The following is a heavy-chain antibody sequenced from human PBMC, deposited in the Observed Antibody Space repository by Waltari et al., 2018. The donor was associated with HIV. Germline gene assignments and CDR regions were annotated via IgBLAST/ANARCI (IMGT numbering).Heavy chain of an antibody. CDR1: GNTFNSPSY. D-gene: IGHD1-26*01. V-gene: IGHV4-38-2*02. Sequence: QVHLQESGPGLVTPSATLSLTCSVSGNTFNSPSYWGWLRQAPGKGLQWIASTPQTGSAIYHASLKSRVSVSFDTSNDQLSLKLRSVTAADTALYFCARVIRALSGTYSSYYFDFWGQGIMVTVSS. J-gene: IGHJ4*02. CDR3: ARVIRALSGTYSSYYFDF. CDR2: TPQTGSA.